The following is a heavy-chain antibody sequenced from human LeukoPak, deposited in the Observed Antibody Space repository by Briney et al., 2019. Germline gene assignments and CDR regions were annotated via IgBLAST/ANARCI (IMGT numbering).Heavy chain of an antibody. J-gene: IGHJ4*02. CDR2: IKQDGSEK. D-gene: IGHD3-16*01. CDR1: GFTFSSYW. Sequence: GGSLRLSCAASGFTFSSYWMSWVRQAPGKGLEWVANIKQDGSEKYYVDSVKGRYTISRDNAKNSLYLQMNSLRAEDTAVYYCARDWYSGYLGERLGYWGQGTLVTVSS. V-gene: IGHV3-7*03. CDR3: ARDWYSGYLGERLGY.